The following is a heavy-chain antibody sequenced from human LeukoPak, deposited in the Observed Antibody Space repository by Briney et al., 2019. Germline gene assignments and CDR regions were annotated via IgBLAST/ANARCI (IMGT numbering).Heavy chain of an antibody. CDR2: INPKSGGT. CDR3: ARRGEVCSSSSCYRGHDY. CDR1: GYTLTGYY. V-gene: IGHV1-2*02. Sequence: ASVKVSCKPSGYTLTGYYMHSVRQAPGQGLEWMGWINPKSGGTTYEQKFQGRVTMTRDTSTSTAYMELSRLRSDDTAVYYWARRGEVCSSSSCYRGHDYWGQGTLVTVSS. D-gene: IGHD2-2*01. J-gene: IGHJ4*02.